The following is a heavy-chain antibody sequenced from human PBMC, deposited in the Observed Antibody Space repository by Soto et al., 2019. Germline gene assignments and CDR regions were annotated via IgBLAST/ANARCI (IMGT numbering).Heavy chain of an antibody. V-gene: IGHV1-69*13. Sequence: SVKVSCKASGGTFSSYAISWVRQAPGQGLEWMGGIIPIFGTANYAQKFQGRVTITADESTSTAYMELSSLRSEDTAAYYCARGAGDFWSGYPNWFDPWGQGTLVTVSS. J-gene: IGHJ5*02. CDR1: GGTFSSYA. D-gene: IGHD3-3*01. CDR2: IIPIFGTA. CDR3: ARGAGDFWSGYPNWFDP.